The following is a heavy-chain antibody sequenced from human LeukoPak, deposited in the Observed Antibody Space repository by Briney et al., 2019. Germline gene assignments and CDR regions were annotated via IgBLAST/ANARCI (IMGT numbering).Heavy chain of an antibody. CDR2: INPNSGDT. CDR1: GYTFTVYY. D-gene: IGHD4-17*01. V-gene: IGHV1-2*06. Sequence: WASVKVSCKASGYTFTVYYMHWVRQAPGQGLEWMGRINPNSGDTNYARKVQGRVTMTRITSISTVYMDLSTLRSDDTAVYYCARTYGDYSYWYFDLWGRGTLVTVSS. CDR3: ARTYGDYSYWYFDL. J-gene: IGHJ2*01.